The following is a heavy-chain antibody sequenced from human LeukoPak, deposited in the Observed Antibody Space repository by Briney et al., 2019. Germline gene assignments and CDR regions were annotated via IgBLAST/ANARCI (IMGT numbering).Heavy chain of an antibody. J-gene: IGHJ6*02. D-gene: IGHD4-23*01. Sequence: ASVKVSCKASGYTFTSYAMHWVRQAPGQRLEWMGWINAGNGNTKYSQKFQDRVTITRDTSASTAYMELSSLKSEDTAVYYCARDLSTVVTPNYYYGMDVWGQGTTVTVSS. CDR1: GYTFTSYA. CDR3: ARDLSTVVTPNYYYGMDV. V-gene: IGHV1-3*01. CDR2: INAGNGNT.